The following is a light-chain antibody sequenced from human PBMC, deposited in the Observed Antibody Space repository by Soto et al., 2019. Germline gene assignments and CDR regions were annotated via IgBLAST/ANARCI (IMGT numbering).Light chain of an antibody. J-gene: IGKJ2*01. CDR1: QSVSSSY. CDR3: QQYGSSQYT. CDR2: GAS. V-gene: IGKV3-20*01. Sequence: EIVLTQSPGTLSLSPGERATLSCRASQSVSSSYLAWCQQKPGQAPRLLIYGASSRATGIPDRFSGSGSGTDFTLTISRLEPEDFAVYYCQQYGSSQYTFGQGTKLEIK.